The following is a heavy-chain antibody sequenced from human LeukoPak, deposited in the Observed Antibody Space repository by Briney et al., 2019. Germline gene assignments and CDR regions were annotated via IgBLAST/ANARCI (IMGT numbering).Heavy chain of an antibody. Sequence: PSETLSLTCAVYGGSFSGYYWTWIRQPPGKGLEWIGEINHSGSTNHNPSLKSRVTLSVDTSKNQFSLKLSSVTAADAAVYYCARANCSSTSCYSGSLIDSWGQGTLVTVSS. CDR3: ARANCSSTSCYSGSLIDS. D-gene: IGHD2-2*01. J-gene: IGHJ4*02. V-gene: IGHV4-34*01. CDR1: GGSFSGYY. CDR2: INHSGST.